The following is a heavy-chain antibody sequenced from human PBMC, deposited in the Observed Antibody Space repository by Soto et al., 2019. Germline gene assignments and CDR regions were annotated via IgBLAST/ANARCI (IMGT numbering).Heavy chain of an antibody. Sequence: RASVKVSCKASGYTFTSYAMHWVRQAPGQRLEWMGWINAGNGNTKYSQKFQGRVTITRDTSASTAYMELSSLRSEDTAVYYCARGIAPYYFDYWGQGTLVTVSS. CDR1: GYTFTSYA. D-gene: IGHD6-13*01. V-gene: IGHV1-3*01. CDR3: ARGIAPYYFDY. J-gene: IGHJ4*02. CDR2: INAGNGNT.